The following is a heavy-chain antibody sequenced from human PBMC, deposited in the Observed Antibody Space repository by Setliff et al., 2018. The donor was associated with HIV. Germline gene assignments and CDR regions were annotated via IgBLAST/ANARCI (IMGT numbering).Heavy chain of an antibody. V-gene: IGHV4-34*01. CDR1: GGSFNDYY. Sequence: SETLSLTCAVYGGSFNDYYWTWIRQPPGKGLEWIGEIDHSGNIKYHASLKSRVTISKDTSKNQISLKLRSVTAADTAVYYCARGLNYYGSRSYLPLGYWGQGTLVTVSS. J-gene: IGHJ4*02. CDR2: IDHSGNI. CDR3: ARGLNYYGSRSYLPLGY. D-gene: IGHD3-10*01.